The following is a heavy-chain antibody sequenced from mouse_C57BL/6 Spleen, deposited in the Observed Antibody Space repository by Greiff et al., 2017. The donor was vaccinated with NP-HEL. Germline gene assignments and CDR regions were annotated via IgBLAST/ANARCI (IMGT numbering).Heavy chain of an antibody. D-gene: IGHD1-1*01. V-gene: IGHV1-55*01. Sequence: QVQLQQPGAELVKPGASVKMSCKASGYTFTSYWITWVKQRPGQGLEWIGDIYPGSGSTNYNEKFKSKATLTVDTSSSTAYMQLSSLTSEDSAVYYCARSYYYGSSLDYWGQGTTLTVSS. CDR2: IYPGSGST. J-gene: IGHJ2*01. CDR3: ARSYYYGSSLDY. CDR1: GYTFTSYW.